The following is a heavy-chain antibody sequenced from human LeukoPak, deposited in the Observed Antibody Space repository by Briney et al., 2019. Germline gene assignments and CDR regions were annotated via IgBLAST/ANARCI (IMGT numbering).Heavy chain of an antibody. CDR1: GYSFSSYW. V-gene: IGHV5-51*01. CDR2: IYPGDSDT. CDR3: ARLTDRIRPGGFDI. Sequence: GESLKISCKGSGYSFSSYWIAWVRQMPGKGLEWMGIIYPGDSDTRYSPSFQGQVTISADKSITTAYLQWSSLKASDTAMYYCARLTDRIRPGGFDIWGQGTMVTVSS. J-gene: IGHJ3*02. D-gene: IGHD2-15*01.